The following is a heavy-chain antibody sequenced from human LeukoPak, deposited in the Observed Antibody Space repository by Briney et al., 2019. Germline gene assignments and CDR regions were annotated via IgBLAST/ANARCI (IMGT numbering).Heavy chain of an antibody. D-gene: IGHD3-22*01. J-gene: IGHJ4*02. CDR1: GFSFRSHG. V-gene: IGHV3-23*01. CDR2: ISPRGDIT. Sequence: GGSLRLSCAASGFSFRSHGMNWVRQAPGKGLEWVSGISPRGDITYYKDSVRGRFTISRDNFKNTVSLQLNSLRAEDTAVYYCARAKYYYDSSFAYWGQGTLVTVSS. CDR3: ARAKYYYDSSFAY.